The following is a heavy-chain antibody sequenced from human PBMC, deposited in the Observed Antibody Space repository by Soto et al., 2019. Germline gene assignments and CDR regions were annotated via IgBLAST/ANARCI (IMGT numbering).Heavy chain of an antibody. Sequence: ETLSLTCTFAGGSISRCYWSWIRQPPGKGLEWIGYIYYSGSTNYNPSLKSRVTISVDTSKNQFSLKLSSVTAADTAVYYCARVYAYYFDYWGQGTLVTVSS. CDR1: GGSISRCY. J-gene: IGHJ4*02. CDR3: ARVYAYYFDY. V-gene: IGHV4-59*01. D-gene: IGHD2-8*01. CDR2: IYYSGST.